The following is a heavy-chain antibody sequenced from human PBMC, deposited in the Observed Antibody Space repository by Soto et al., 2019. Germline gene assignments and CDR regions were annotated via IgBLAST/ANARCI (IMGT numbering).Heavy chain of an antibody. CDR1: GLTFNRYW. D-gene: IGHD6-19*01. CDR3: ARVSATGWHVNGRDYFDH. CDR2: INTDGTNS. V-gene: IGHV3-74*01. Sequence: PGGSLRLSCAASGLTFNRYWMHWVRHAPGKGLVWVSHINTDGTNSNYADSVKGRFTIFRDNAKNSLFLHMSDLRAADTAVYYCARVSATGWHVNGRDYFDHWGLGTLVTVSS. J-gene: IGHJ4*02.